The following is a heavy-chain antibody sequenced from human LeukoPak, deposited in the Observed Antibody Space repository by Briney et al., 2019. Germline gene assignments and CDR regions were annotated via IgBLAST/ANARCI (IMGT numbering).Heavy chain of an antibody. V-gene: IGHV1-2*06. J-gene: IGHJ4*02. CDR2: INPNSGGT. CDR1: GYTFTGYY. Sequence: ASVKVSCKASGYTFTGYYMHWVRQAPGQGLEWMGRINPNSGGTNYAQKFQGRVTMTRDTSISTAYMELSRLRSDDTAVYYCARDRDYVSPSGFDYWGQGTLVTVSS. D-gene: IGHD4-17*01. CDR3: ARDRDYVSPSGFDY.